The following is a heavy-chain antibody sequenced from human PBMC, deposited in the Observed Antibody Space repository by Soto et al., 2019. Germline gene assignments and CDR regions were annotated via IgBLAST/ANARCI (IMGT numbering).Heavy chain of an antibody. CDR2: IIPILGIA. V-gene: IGHV1-69*02. CDR1: GGTFSRYT. CDR3: ARGVVVVAALDWFEP. J-gene: IGHJ5*02. Sequence: QVQLVQSGAEVKKPGSSVKVSCKASGGTFSRYTISWVRQAPGQGLEWMGRIIPILGIANYAQKFQGRVTITADKSTSTAYMELSSLRAEDTAVYYCARGVVVVAALDWFEPWGQGTLVTVSS. D-gene: IGHD2-15*01.